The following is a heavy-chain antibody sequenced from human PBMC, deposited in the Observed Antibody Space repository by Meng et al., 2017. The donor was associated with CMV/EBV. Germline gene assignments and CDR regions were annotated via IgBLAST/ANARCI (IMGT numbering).Heavy chain of an antibody. CDR1: GFTFSNYA. J-gene: IGHJ4*02. Sequence: GESLKISCAASGFTFSNYAMNWVRQAPGKGLEWVSSISSSSSYIYYADSVKGRFTISRDNAKNSLYLQMNSLRAEDTAVYYCAREGFDYWGQGTLVTVSS. CDR2: ISSSSSYI. V-gene: IGHV3-21*01. CDR3: AREGFDY.